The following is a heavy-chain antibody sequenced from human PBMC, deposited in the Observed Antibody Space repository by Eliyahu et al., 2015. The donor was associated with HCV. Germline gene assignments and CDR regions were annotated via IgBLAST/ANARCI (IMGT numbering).Heavy chain of an antibody. J-gene: IGHJ6*02. CDR3: AKDMGHLWDNFYYYVMDV. CDR1: GXTFGRYG. Sequence: QVQLVESGGGVVQPGRSLRLSCAAXGXTFGRYGLHWVRQAPGKGLEWVALIXYDGSNEYYADSVKGRFTISRDNSKNTMSLQMNSLRTEDTAVYYCAKDMGHLWDNFYYYVMDVWGQGTTVTVSS. CDR2: IXYDGSNE. D-gene: IGHD5-18*01. V-gene: IGHV3-30*18.